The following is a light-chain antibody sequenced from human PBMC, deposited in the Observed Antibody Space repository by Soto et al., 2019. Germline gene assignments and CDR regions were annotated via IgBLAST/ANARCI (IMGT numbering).Light chain of an antibody. CDR1: SSNIGAGYE. J-gene: IGLJ1*01. CDR3: QSYDSSLSGYV. CDR2: ENK. V-gene: IGLV1-40*01. Sequence: QSVLTQPPSVSEAPGQRVTISCTGSSSNIGAGYEAHWYQQVPGTAPKLLIYENKNRPSGVPDRFSGSKSGTSASLAITGLQAEDEAEYYCQSYDSSLSGYVVGTGTKLTVL.